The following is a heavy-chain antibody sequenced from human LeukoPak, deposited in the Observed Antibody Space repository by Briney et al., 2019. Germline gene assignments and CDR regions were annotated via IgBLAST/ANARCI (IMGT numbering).Heavy chain of an antibody. J-gene: IGHJ1*01. D-gene: IGHD3-10*01. CDR2: ISGSGGTT. CDR1: GFTFSNYA. V-gene: IGHV3-23*01. CDR3: AAMVRGVISYFQH. Sequence: PGGSLRLSCAASGFTFSNYAMTWVRQAPGKGLEWVSGISGSGGTTYYADSVKGRFTISRDNSKNTLYLQMNSLRAEDTAVYYCAAMVRGVISYFQHWGQGTLVTVSS.